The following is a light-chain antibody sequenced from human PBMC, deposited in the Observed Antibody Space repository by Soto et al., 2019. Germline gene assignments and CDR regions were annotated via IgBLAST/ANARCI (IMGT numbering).Light chain of an antibody. CDR1: QTISSW. V-gene: IGKV1-5*03. Sequence: QMTQSPSTLCLSVGDSVRLTCRASQTISSWLAWYQQKPGKAPKLLIYKASTLKSGVPSRFSGSGSGTEFTLTISSLQPDDFATYYCQQYNSYPYSFGQG. CDR3: QQYNSYPYS. CDR2: KAS. J-gene: IGKJ2*03.